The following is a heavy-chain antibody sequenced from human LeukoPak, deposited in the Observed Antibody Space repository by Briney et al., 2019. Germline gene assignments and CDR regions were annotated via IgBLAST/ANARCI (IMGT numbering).Heavy chain of an antibody. CDR2: INHSGST. D-gene: IGHD5-18*01. Sequence: PSETLSLTCAVYGGSFSGYYWSWIRQPPGKGLEWIGEINHSGSTNYNPSLKSRVTISVDTSKNQFSLKLSSVTAADTAVYYCATAMGTDLDYWGQGTLVTVSS. V-gene: IGHV4-34*01. CDR3: ATAMGTDLDY. CDR1: GGSFSGYY. J-gene: IGHJ4*02.